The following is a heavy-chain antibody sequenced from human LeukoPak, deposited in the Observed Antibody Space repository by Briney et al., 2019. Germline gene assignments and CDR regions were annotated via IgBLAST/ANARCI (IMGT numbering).Heavy chain of an antibody. Sequence: GGSLRLSCAASGFTFSSYWMSWVRQAPGKGLEWVANIKQDGSEKYYVDSVKGRFTISRDNAKNSLYLQMNSLRAEDTAVYYCARDRNYYDSSGYYHRYYFDYWGQGTLVTVSS. CDR3: ARDRNYYDSSGYYHRYYFDY. V-gene: IGHV3-7*01. J-gene: IGHJ4*02. CDR2: IKQDGSEK. D-gene: IGHD3-22*01. CDR1: GFTFSSYW.